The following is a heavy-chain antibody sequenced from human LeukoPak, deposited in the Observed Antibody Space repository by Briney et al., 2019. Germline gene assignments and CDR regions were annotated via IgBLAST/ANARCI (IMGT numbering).Heavy chain of an antibody. CDR3: ARGSSWPYYFDY. V-gene: IGHV4-61*08. D-gene: IGHD6-13*01. CDR1: GGSISSGGYS. CDR2: IYYSGST. J-gene: IGHJ4*02. Sequence: PSETLSLTCAVSGGSISSGGYSWSWIRQPPGKGLEWIGYIYYSGSTNYDPSLKSRVTISVDTSKNQFSLKLSSVTAADTAVYYCARGSSWPYYFDYWGQGTLVTVSS.